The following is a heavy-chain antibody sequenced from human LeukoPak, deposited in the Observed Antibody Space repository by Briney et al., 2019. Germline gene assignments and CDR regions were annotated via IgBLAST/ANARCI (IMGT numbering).Heavy chain of an antibody. J-gene: IGHJ4*02. Sequence: SETLSLTCAVYGGSFSGYYWSWIRQPPGKGLEWIGEINHSGSTYYNPSLKSRVTISVDTSKNQFSLKLSSVTAADTAVYYCARFIAVADFFDYWGQGTLVTVSS. CDR2: INHSGST. CDR3: ARFIAVADFFDY. D-gene: IGHD6-19*01. V-gene: IGHV4-34*01. CDR1: GGSFSGYY.